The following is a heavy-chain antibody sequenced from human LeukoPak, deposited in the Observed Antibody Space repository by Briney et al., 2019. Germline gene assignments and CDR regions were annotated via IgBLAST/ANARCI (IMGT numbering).Heavy chain of an antibody. Sequence: GASVKVSCKASGYSFTSYGINWVRQAPGQGLEWMGWISASNGNTNYAQKLQGRVTMTTDTSTNTAYMELRSLKSDDTAVYYCARDTSWYDFDSWGQGILVTVSS. CDR3: ARDTSWYDFDS. CDR1: GYSFTSYG. D-gene: IGHD3-3*01. V-gene: IGHV1-18*01. CDR2: ISASNGNT. J-gene: IGHJ4*02.